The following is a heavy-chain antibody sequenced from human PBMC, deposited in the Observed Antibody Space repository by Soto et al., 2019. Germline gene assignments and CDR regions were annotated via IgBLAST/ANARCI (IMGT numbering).Heavy chain of an antibody. CDR3: ARATGSYLYFDY. CDR1: GGSISSYC. Sequence: SSETLSLTCAVSGGSISSYCWTWIRQPPGKGLQWIGYICDSGTTNYNPSLKSRVTISVVTSRNQFSLKLSSVTAADTAVYYCARATGSYLYFDYWAQGTLVTVSS. V-gene: IGHV4-59*01. CDR2: ICDSGTT. J-gene: IGHJ4*02. D-gene: IGHD1-26*01.